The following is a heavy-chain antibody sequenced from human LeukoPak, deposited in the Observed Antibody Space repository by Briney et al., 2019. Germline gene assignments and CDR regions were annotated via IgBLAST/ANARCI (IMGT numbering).Heavy chain of an antibody. V-gene: IGHV3-69-1*01. CDR2: MTVTNKI. CDR1: GFTFSSHS. D-gene: IGHD3-3*01. CDR3: ARAQTLFWEFDGFDI. Sequence: GGSLRLSCAASGFTFSSHSINWVRQAPGKGLEWIATMTVTNKIYYADSVKGRFTISRDNAENSVYLQMNSLRDEDTAVYSCARAQTLFWEFDGFDIWGRGTKVTVSS. J-gene: IGHJ3*02.